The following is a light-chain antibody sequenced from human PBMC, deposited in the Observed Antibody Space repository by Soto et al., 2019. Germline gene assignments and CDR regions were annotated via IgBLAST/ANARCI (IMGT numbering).Light chain of an antibody. Sequence: AIRVTQSPSSISASTGDRVTITCRASQEISPFLAWYQQRPGKAPNLLLYASSTLKSGVPSRFSGSGSGTDFTLTISNLQSEDSATYFCQQYYQYPRTFGQGTKVELK. CDR2: ASS. J-gene: IGKJ1*01. CDR3: QQYYQYPRT. CDR1: QEISPF. V-gene: IGKV1-8*01.